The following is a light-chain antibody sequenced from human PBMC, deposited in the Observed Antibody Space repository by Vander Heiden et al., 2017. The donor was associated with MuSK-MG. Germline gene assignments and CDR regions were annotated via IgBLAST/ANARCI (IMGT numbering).Light chain of an antibody. V-gene: IGKV1-39*01. CDR3: QQWDSTPNT. J-gene: IGKJ4*01. Sequence: DIHMTHSPSSLSASVGDRVTITRRASQSISSYLNSYQQKPGRAPKFLIYAASSLQSGVPSRFSGRGSGTDFTLTIRRLQPEDFATYLCQQWDSTPNTFGGGTKLEIK. CDR2: AAS. CDR1: QSISSY.